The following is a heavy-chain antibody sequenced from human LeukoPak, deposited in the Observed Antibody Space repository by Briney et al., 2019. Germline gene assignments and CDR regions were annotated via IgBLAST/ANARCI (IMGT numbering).Heavy chain of an antibody. CDR2: INPNSGGT. V-gene: IGHV1-2*02. CDR3: ARDPRSGYHDY. CDR1: GYTFTGYY. Sequence: ASVKVSCKASGYTFTGYYMHWVRQAPGQGLEWMGWINPNSGGTNYAQKFQGRVTMTRDTSISTAYMDLSSLRSEDTAVYYCARDPRSGYHDYWGQGTLVTVSS. D-gene: IGHD3-22*01. J-gene: IGHJ4*02.